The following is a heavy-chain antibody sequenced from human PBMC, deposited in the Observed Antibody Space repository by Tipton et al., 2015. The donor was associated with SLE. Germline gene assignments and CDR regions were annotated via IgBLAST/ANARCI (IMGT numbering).Heavy chain of an antibody. CDR1: GFTFSNAW. V-gene: IGHV3-15*01. CDR3: TTLEDTYYHAFDI. CDR2: IKSKTDGGTA. Sequence: GSLRLSCAASGFTFSNAWMSWVRQAPGKGLEWVGRIKSKTDGGTADYAAPVKGRFTISRDDSKNTLYLQMNSLKTEDTAVYYCTTLEDTYYHAFDIWGQGTMVTVSS. J-gene: IGHJ3*02. D-gene: IGHD3-10*01.